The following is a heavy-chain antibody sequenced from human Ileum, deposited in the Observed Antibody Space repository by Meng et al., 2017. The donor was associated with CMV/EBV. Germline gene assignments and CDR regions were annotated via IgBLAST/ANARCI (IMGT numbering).Heavy chain of an antibody. Sequence: EQPVDSWGTQGHPAGVWGLASGETGSCRGVCYMGLTRRAPGKGLECIADMIVGTGDTTYADFVNVRIFISRANAQNSLFIQMNSLRAEDTAIYYCTSTTRVPEFWGQGTLVTVSS. J-gene: IGHJ4*02. D-gene: IGHD2/OR15-2a*01. CDR2: MIVGTGDT. CDR1: GSCRGVCY. CDR3: TSTTRVPEF. V-gene: IGHV3-11*05.